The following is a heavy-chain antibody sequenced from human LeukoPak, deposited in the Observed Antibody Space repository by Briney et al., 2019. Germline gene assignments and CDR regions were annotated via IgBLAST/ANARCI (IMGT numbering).Heavy chain of an antibody. J-gene: IGHJ4*02. CDR2: ISGSGGST. CDR3: AKPTSILDY. CDR1: GFTVSSNY. Sequence: PGGSLRLSCAASGFTVSSNYMSWVRQAPGKGLEWVSAISGSGGSTYYADSVKGRFTISRDNSKNTLYLQMNSLRAEDTAVYYCAKPTSILDYWGQGTLVTVSS. V-gene: IGHV3-23*01.